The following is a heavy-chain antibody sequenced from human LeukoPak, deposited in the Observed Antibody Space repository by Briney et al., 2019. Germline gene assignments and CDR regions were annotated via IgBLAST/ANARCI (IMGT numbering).Heavy chain of an antibody. CDR3: TPVMVEDRGF. CDR2: IKSNSDGGTT. J-gene: IGHJ4*02. D-gene: IGHD2-21*01. CDR1: GFIFNKAW. Sequence: GGSLRLSCAASGFIFNKAWMNWVRQAPGKGREWVGRIKSNSDGGTTDYASPVEGRFIISRDDSKNTIYLQMNRLIIDDTAIYYCTPVMVEDRGFWGQGTLVTVSS. V-gene: IGHV3-15*01.